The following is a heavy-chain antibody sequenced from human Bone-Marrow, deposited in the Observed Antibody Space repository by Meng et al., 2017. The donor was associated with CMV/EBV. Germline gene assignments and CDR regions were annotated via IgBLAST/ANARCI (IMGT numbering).Heavy chain of an antibody. Sequence: ASVKVSCKASGYTFTSYYMHWVRQAPGQGLEWMGIINPSGGSTSYAQKFQGRVTMTRDTSTSTVYMELSSLRSEDTAVYYCARDRYDFWSGDRYFDYWGQGTLVPVSS. J-gene: IGHJ4*02. V-gene: IGHV1-46*01. CDR2: INPSGGST. CDR3: ARDRYDFWSGDRYFDY. D-gene: IGHD3-3*01. CDR1: GYTFTSYY.